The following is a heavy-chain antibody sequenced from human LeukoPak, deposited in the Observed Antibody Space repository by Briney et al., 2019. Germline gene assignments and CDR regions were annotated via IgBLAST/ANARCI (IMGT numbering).Heavy chain of an antibody. D-gene: IGHD2-2*02. CDR3: ARAKTDIVVVPSAIRVWFDP. J-gene: IGHJ5*02. Sequence: ASVKVSCKASGYTFTSYGISWVRQAPGQGLKWMGWISAYNGNTNDAQKLQGRVTMTTDTSTSTAYMELRSLGSDDTAVYYCARAKTDIVVVPSAIRVWFDPWGQGTLVTVSS. CDR2: ISAYNGNT. CDR1: GYTFTSYG. V-gene: IGHV1-18*01.